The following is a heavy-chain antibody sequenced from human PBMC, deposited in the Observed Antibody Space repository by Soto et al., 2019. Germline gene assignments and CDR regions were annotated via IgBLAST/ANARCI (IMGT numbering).Heavy chain of an antibody. CDR2: IHGDGGTI. CDR3: ATEFYGGYTYGPVDY. CDR1: GFMFSAYW. J-gene: IGHJ4*02. D-gene: IGHD5-18*01. Sequence: RGSMRLSCAASGFMFSAYWTSWVRQAPGKGLEWVANIHGDGGTIYYVDSVKGRFTLSRDNAKRSLYLQMKSLRAEDTAVYYCATEFYGGYTYGPVDYWGQGALVTVSS. V-gene: IGHV3-7*01.